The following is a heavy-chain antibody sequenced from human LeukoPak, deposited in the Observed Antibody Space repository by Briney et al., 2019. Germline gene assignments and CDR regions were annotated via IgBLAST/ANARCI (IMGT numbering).Heavy chain of an antibody. D-gene: IGHD3-10*01. CDR1: GYTFTSYA. Sequence: ASVKVSCKASGYTFTSYAMNWVRQAPGQGLEWMGWINTNTGNPTYAQGFTGRFVFSLDTSVSTAYLQISSLKAGDTAVYYCATDKKGVYPVTMVRGVEDWGQGTLVTVSS. V-gene: IGHV7-4-1*02. CDR2: INTNTGNP. CDR3: ATDKKGVYPVTMVRGVED. J-gene: IGHJ4*02.